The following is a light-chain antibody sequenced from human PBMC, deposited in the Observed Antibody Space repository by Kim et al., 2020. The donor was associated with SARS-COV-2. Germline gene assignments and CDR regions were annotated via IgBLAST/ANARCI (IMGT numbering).Light chain of an antibody. J-gene: IGKJ4*01. CDR3: QKYDDAPLS. CDR2: AAS. V-gene: IGKV1-27*01. Sequence: ASVGDRVTIPCRASQGISNHLAWYQQKPGKIPKLLMHAASTLQSGVPSRFSGSGSETDFTLTISSLQPEDVATYFCQKYDDAPLSFGGGTKVEIK. CDR1: QGISNH.